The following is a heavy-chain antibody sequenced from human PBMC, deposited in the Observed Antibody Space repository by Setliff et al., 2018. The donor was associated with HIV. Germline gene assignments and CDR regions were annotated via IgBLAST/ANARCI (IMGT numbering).Heavy chain of an antibody. CDR2: IKGDGSET. V-gene: IGHV3-7*01. Sequence: GGSLRLSCESSGFTFNNYWMSWVRQAPGKRPEWVANIKGDGSETYYVDSVKGRFTISRDNAKNSLYLQMDSLRVEDTAVYYCARLRINDFWGQGTPVTVSS. CDR1: GFTFNNYW. J-gene: IGHJ4*02. CDR3: ARLRINDF.